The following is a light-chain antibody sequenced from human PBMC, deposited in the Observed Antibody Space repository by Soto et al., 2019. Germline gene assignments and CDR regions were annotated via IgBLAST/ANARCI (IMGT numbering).Light chain of an antibody. CDR1: QSISSY. V-gene: IGKV1-39*01. CDR3: QQSYSTPIT. CDR2: AES. Sequence: DIQMTQSPSSLSASVGDRVTITCRASQSISSYLNWYQQKPGKPPKLLLYAESSLQSGVPSRFSGSGSGTDFTLTISSLQPEDFATYYCQQSYSTPITFGQGTRLEIK. J-gene: IGKJ5*01.